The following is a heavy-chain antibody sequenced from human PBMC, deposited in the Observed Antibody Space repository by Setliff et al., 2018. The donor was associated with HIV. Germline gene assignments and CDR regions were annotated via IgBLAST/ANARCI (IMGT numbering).Heavy chain of an antibody. CDR3: LKGGDHWGSGD. CDR2: ISPNSGGT. J-gene: IGHJ4*02. D-gene: IGHD7-27*01. Sequence: ASVKVSCKASGYTFINFYIYWVRQAPEQGLEWVGRISPNSGGTDYSQKFQGRVSMTRDTSPNTAYLDLTNLTSDDTAVYFCLKGGDHWGSGDWGQGTLVTVSS. V-gene: IGHV1-2*06. CDR1: GYTFINFY.